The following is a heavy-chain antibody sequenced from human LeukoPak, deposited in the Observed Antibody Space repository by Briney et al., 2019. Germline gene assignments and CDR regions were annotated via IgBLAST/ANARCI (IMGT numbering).Heavy chain of an antibody. CDR1: GGTFSSYT. CDR3: ARRAVDWDTAMVFDY. V-gene: IGHV1-69*02. D-gene: IGHD5-18*01. J-gene: IGHJ4*02. CDR2: IIPILGIA. Sequence: SVNLSCKASGGTFSSYTISWVRHAPGQGLEWMGRIIPILGIANYAQKFQGRVTITADKSTSTAYMELSSLRSEDTAVYYCARRAVDWDTAMVFDYWGQGTLVTVSS.